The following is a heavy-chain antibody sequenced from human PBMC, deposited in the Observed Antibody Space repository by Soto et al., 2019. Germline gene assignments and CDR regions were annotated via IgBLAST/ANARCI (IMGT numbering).Heavy chain of an antibody. CDR1: GGSMNNYF. CDR2: IYSSGST. J-gene: IGHJ4*02. D-gene: IGHD2-2*02. CDR3: ARLGYCTGTSCYTFDS. Sequence: KPSETLSLTCAVSGGSMNNYFWSWIRQSAGRGLECIGRIYSSGSTYYNPSLKSRVTMSVDTSKNQFSLSLTSMTASDTAMYYCARLGYCTGTSCYTFDSWGQGTLVTVSS. V-gene: IGHV4-4*07.